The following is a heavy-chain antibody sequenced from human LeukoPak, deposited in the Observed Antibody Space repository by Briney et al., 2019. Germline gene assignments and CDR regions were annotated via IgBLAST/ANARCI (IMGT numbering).Heavy chain of an antibody. D-gene: IGHD2-15*01. Sequence: PSETLSLTCTVSGYSISSGYYWGWIRQPPGKGLEWIGSIYHSGSTYYNPSLKSRVTISVDTSKNQFSLKLSSVTAADTAVYYCARGRYCSGGSCYSGAFDIWGQGTMVTVSS. CDR3: ARGRYCSGGSCYSGAFDI. V-gene: IGHV4-38-2*02. CDR1: GYSISSGYY. CDR2: IYHSGST. J-gene: IGHJ3*02.